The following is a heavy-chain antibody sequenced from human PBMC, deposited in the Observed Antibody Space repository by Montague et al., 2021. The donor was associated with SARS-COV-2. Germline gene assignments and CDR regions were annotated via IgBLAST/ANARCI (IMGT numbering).Heavy chain of an antibody. Sequence: SLRLSCAASGSTFSSSWMSCVRQAPGKGLAWVANIKQDGSEKYYXDSVKGRFTISTDNAKNSLYLQMNSLRAEDTAVYYCARDGYGDYPFDYWGQGTLVTVSS. CDR2: IKQDGSEK. CDR1: GSTFSSSW. J-gene: IGHJ4*02. D-gene: IGHD4-17*01. V-gene: IGHV3-7*01. CDR3: ARDGYGDYPFDY.